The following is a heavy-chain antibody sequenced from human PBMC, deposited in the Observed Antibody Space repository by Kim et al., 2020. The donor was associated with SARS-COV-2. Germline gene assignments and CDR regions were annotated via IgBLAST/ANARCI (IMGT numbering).Heavy chain of an antibody. J-gene: IGHJ4*02. CDR1: GFAFNNHG. V-gene: IGHV3-30*02. D-gene: IGHD6-19*01. CDR3: AKDYAQYSSGWYFDY. CDR2: ILYDGIDK. Sequence: GGSLRLSCVTSGFAFNNHGLHWVRQAPGKGLEWVALILYDGIDKYYADSVKGRFTISRDNSKNTLYLQMNSLRAEDTAIYYCAKDYAQYSSGWYFDYWGQGTLVTVSS.